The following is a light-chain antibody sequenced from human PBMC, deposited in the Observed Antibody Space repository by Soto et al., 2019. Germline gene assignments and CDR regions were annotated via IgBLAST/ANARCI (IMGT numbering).Light chain of an antibody. J-gene: IGKJ1*01. V-gene: IGKV1-5*01. Sequence: DIHMTHSPSTLSASVLDRVTITFRASQSISSWLAWYQQKPGKAPKLLIYDASSLESGVPSRFSGSGSGTEFTLTISSLQPDDFATYYCQHYNSYSEAFGQGTKVDIK. CDR1: QSISSW. CDR2: DAS. CDR3: QHYNSYSEA.